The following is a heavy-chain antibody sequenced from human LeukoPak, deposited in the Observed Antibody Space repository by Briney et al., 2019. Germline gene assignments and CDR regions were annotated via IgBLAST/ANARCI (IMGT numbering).Heavy chain of an antibody. J-gene: IGHJ4*02. CDR1: GFTFSSYA. Sequence: GRSLRLSCAASGFTFSSYAMHWVRQAPGKGLEWVAVISYDGSNKYYADSVKGRFTISRDNSKNTLYLQMGSLIAEDVAVYYCARSYCSSTSCYLFDYWGQGTLVTVSS. CDR2: ISYDGSNK. CDR3: ARSYCSSTSCYLFDY. V-gene: IGHV3-30*14. D-gene: IGHD2-2*01.